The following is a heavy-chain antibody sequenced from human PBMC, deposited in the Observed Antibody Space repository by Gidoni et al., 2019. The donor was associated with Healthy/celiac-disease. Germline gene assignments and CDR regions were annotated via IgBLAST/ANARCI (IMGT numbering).Heavy chain of an antibody. CDR3: AKDKGGVAVAGTREAGAFDI. J-gene: IGHJ3*02. CDR2: ISWNSGSI. CDR1: GFPFDDYA. V-gene: IGHV3-9*01. Sequence: EVTLVESGGGLLQPGRSMRLSCAASGFPFDDYAIPWVRQDPGKGLAWVSGISWNSGSIGYADSVKGRFTISRGNAKNSLYLQMNSLRAEDTALYYCAKDKGGVAVAGTREAGAFDIWGQGTMVTVSS. D-gene: IGHD6-19*01.